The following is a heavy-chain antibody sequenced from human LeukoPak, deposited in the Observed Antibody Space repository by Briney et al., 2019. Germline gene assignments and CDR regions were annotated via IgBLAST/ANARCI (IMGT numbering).Heavy chain of an antibody. CDR2: IKKDGSEK. J-gene: IGHJ4*02. CDR1: GFTFSSYW. Sequence: GGSLRLSCAASGFTFSSYWMSWVRQAPGKGLEWVANIKKDGSEKYYVDSVKGRFTISRDNAKNSLYLQMNSLRAEDTAIYYCVRDNYSYRLDVWGQGTLVTVSS. D-gene: IGHD2-21*01. CDR3: VRDNYSYRLDV. V-gene: IGHV3-7*03.